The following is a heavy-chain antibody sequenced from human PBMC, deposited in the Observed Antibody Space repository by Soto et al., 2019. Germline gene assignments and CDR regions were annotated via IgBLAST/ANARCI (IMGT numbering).Heavy chain of an antibody. D-gene: IGHD2-8*01. V-gene: IGHV4-39*01. CDR3: ARHRMVDGVGRSGFDV. CDR2: VYQSGFT. Sequence: QQQLQETGPGLVKPSETLSLTCSVSGGSINSSSNYWGWIRQTPGRGLEWIGSVYQSGFTHYTPSLKSRVTISVDTPQNQFSLRLTSVSDADTAVYYCARHRMVDGVGRSGFDVWGQGTLVTVSS. J-gene: IGHJ3*01. CDR1: GGSINSSSNY.